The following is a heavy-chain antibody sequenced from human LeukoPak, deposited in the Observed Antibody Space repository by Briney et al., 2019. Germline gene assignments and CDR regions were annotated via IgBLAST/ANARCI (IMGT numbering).Heavy chain of an antibody. D-gene: IGHD3-3*01. CDR2: IYYTGSV. Sequence: SQTLSLTCTISGASISTGGFYWTWIRQRPGEGLEWIGYIYYTGSVDYNASLKSRLTISLDTSKNRFSLKLNSVTAADTAVYYCARGVYDFWSGPQYYFDYWGQGTLVTVSS. V-gene: IGHV4-31*03. CDR1: GASISTGGFY. CDR3: ARGVYDFWSGPQYYFDY. J-gene: IGHJ4*02.